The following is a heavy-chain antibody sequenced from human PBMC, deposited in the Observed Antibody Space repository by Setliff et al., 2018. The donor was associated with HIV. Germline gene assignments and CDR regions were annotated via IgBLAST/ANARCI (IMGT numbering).Heavy chain of an antibody. D-gene: IGHD3-10*01. J-gene: IGHJ4*02. Sequence: SETLSLTCTVSGGSISTGDFYWTWIRHHPGKGLEWLGYIYYSGTTYYNPSLTSRLSFSLDTSKMQFSLKLGSVTAADTAVYYCARTMLRGVLALDSWGQGTVVTVAS. V-gene: IGHV4-31*03. CDR3: ARTMLRGVLALDS. CDR2: IYYSGTT. CDR1: GGSISTGDFY.